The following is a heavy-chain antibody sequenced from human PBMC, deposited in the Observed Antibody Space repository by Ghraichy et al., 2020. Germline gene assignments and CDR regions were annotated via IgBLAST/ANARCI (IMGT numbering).Heavy chain of an antibody. V-gene: IGHV1-18*01. Sequence: ASVKVSCKASGYTFTSYGISWVRQAPGQGLEWMGWISAYNGNTNYAQKLQGRVTMTTDTSTSTAYMELRSLRSDDTAVYYCARDPEHIAVAGHNWFDPWGQGTLVTVSS. J-gene: IGHJ5*02. CDR1: GYTFTSYG. D-gene: IGHD6-19*01. CDR3: ARDPEHIAVAGHNWFDP. CDR2: ISAYNGNT.